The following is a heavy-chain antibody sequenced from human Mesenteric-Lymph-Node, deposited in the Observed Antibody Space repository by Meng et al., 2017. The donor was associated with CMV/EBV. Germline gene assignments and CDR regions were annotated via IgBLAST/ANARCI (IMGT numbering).Heavy chain of an antibody. CDR3: AKDLFSSSRGVIRFYTGLDV. CDR1: GFTFSSYG. D-gene: IGHD3-10*01. J-gene: IGHJ6*02. V-gene: IGHV3-30*12. CDR2: MSYDGRNE. Sequence: LSLTCAVSGFTFSSYGIHWVRQAPGKGLEWVALMSYDGRNEYYTGSVKGRFTISRDNSRNTLYLQMKSLRVEDTAVYYCAKDLFSSSRGVIRFYTGLDVWGRGTTVTVSS.